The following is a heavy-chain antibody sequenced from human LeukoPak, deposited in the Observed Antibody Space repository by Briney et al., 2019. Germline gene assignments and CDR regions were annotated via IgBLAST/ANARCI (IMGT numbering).Heavy chain of an antibody. V-gene: IGHV1-2*06. CDR1: GYTFTGYY. CDR2: INPNSGDT. D-gene: IGHD2-21*02. J-gene: IGHJ4*02. Sequence: ASVKVSCKPSGYTFTGYYVHWVRQAPGQGREWMGRINPNSGDTNYAQKFQGRVTMTRDTSISKAYMELSRLRSDDTAVYYCARDYCGGDCFPDYWGQGTLVTVSS. CDR3: ARDYCGGDCFPDY.